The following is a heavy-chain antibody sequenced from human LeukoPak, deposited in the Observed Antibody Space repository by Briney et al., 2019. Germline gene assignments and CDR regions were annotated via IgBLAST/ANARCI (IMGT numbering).Heavy chain of an antibody. Sequence: AAVPVSFKGSGYTFTSYDIGWVRQANGQGLEWMGWMTPNSGNTGYAQEFQGRDTMTRNTSISTAYMEQSSLRSEDTPVYYCARGRRDYYASSGYYYYYGMDVWGQGTTVTVSS. V-gene: IGHV1-8*01. CDR2: MTPNSGNT. J-gene: IGHJ6*02. D-gene: IGHD3-22*01. CDR1: GYTFTSYD. CDR3: ARGRRDYYASSGYYYYYGMDV.